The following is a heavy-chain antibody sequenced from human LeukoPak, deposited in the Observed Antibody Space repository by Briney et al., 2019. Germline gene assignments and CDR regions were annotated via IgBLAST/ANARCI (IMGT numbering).Heavy chain of an antibody. CDR3: ARFGGPHAFDI. CDR2: INYSGST. V-gene: IGHV4-59*01. CDR1: GGSISR. J-gene: IGHJ3*02. Sequence: SETLSLTCTVSGGSISRSWIRQPPGKGLEWIAYINYSGSTNYNPSLKSRVTISVDTSKNHFSLTLSSVTAADTALYYCARFGGPHAFDIWGQGTMVTVSS. D-gene: IGHD3-3*01.